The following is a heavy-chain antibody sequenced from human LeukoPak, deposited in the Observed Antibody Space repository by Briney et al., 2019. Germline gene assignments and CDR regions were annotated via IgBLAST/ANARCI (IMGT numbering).Heavy chain of an antibody. CDR1: GGSISSGSYY. CDR3: ATMRGYCSSPTCQDS. J-gene: IGHJ4*02. Sequence: SETLSLTCSVSGGSISSGSYYWSWIRQPPGKGLEWIGEINHSGSANYSPSLKSRVTLSVDTSKNQFSLKLSSVTAADTAMYYCATMRGYCSSPTCQDSWGQGTLVTVSS. CDR2: INHSGSA. D-gene: IGHD2-2*01. V-gene: IGHV4-39*07.